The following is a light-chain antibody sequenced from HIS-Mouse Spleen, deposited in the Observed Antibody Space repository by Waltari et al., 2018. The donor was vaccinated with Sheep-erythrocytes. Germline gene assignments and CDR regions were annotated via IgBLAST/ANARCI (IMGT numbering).Light chain of an antibody. CDR2: DAS. Sequence: EIVLTQSPATLSLSPGERATLSCRASQSVSSYLAWYQQKPGQAPRPLIYDASNRATGTPARFSGSGSGTDFTLTISSLEPEDFAVYYCQQRSNWPPITFGQGTRLEIK. CDR3: QQRSNWPPIT. J-gene: IGKJ5*01. V-gene: IGKV3-11*01. CDR1: QSVSSY.